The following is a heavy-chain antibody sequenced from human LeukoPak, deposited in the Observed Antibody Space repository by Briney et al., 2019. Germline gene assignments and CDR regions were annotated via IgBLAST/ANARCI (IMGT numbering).Heavy chain of an antibody. CDR1: GVSISSNY. CDR2: LHYSGGT. D-gene: IGHD2-2*01. J-gene: IGHJ4*02. CDR3: ASMAYCSRTTCPADY. V-gene: IGHV4-59*01. Sequence: SETLSLTCTVSGVSISSNYWSWIRQPPGKGLEWIGYLHYSGGTNYNPSLKSRVTTSVDTSKNQFSLKLRSVSAADTAVYYCASMAYCSRTTCPADYWGQGTLVTVSS.